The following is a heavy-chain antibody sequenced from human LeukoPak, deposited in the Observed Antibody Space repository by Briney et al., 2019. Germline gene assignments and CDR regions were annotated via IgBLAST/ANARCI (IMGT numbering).Heavy chain of an antibody. J-gene: IGHJ6*02. CDR2: INPNSGGT. CDR1: GYTFTGYY. D-gene: IGHD4-17*01. V-gene: IGHV1-2*04. CDR3: ARGASTVTTARGMDV. Sequence: ASVKVSCKASGYTFTGYYMHWVRQAPGQGLEWMGWINPNSGGTNYAQKFQGWVTMTRDTSISTAYMELSRLRSDDTAVYYCARGASTVTTARGMDVWGQGTTVTVSS.